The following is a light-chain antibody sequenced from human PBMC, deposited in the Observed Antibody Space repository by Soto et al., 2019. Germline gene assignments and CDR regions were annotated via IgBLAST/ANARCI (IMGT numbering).Light chain of an antibody. V-gene: IGKV3-20*01. CDR2: GAS. J-gene: IGKJ5*01. CDR3: QQYDNSPIT. CDR1: QSISSSF. Sequence: EIVMTQSPATLSVSQGERASLSCGASQSISSSFLAWYQQKPGQAPRLLIYGASSRATGIPDRFSGTGSETDFTLTISRLEPEDFAVYYCQQYDNSPITFGQGTRLEIK.